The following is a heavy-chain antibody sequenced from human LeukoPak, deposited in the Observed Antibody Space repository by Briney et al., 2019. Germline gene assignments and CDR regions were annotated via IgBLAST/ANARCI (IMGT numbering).Heavy chain of an antibody. CDR2: FSSSGSYI. V-gene: IGHV3-21*01. Sequence: GGSLRLSCAASGLSFSSYSMNWVRQAPGKGLEWVSSFSSSGSYIYYADSLKGRFSISRDNAKNSLYLQMNSLRAEDTAVYYCVGGWLRFDYWGQGTLVTVSS. CDR3: VGGWLRFDY. CDR1: GLSFSSYS. D-gene: IGHD5-12*01. J-gene: IGHJ4*02.